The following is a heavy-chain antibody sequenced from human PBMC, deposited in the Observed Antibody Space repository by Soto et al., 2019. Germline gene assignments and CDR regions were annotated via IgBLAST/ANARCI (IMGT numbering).Heavy chain of an antibody. CDR3: AKPSYTSSVDLDH. V-gene: IGHV3-30*18. D-gene: IGHD6-6*01. CDR2: ISYDGNYK. J-gene: IGHJ4*02. CDR1: GFTFSNYA. Sequence: QPGGSLRLSCAASGFTFSNYAMHWVRQAPGKGLEWVAVISYDGNYKYYVDSVKGRFTISRDDSKNTLYLQMNSLRAEDTAVYYCAKPSYTSSVDLDHWGPGTLVTVSS.